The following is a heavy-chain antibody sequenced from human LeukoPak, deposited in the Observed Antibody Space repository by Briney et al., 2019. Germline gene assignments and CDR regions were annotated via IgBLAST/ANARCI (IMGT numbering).Heavy chain of an antibody. J-gene: IGHJ3*02. CDR3: ASGDTAMADAFDI. V-gene: IGHV4-4*02. CDR1: GGSISSINW. D-gene: IGHD5-18*01. Sequence: SETLSLTCAVSGGSISSINWRSWVRPPPGKGLEWIGEIYHSGSTNYNPSLKSRVTISVDKSKNKFSLKLSSVTAADTAVYYCASGDTAMADAFDIWGQGTMVTVSS. CDR2: IYHSGST.